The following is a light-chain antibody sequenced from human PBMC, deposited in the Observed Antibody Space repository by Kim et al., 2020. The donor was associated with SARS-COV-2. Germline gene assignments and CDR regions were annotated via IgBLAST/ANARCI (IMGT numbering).Light chain of an antibody. V-gene: IGLV2-14*03. J-gene: IGLJ2*01. CDR3: TSYTISSTLV. CDR1: SSDIGAFNS. Sequence: GESLTISCTGTSSDIGAFNSVSWYQQHPGKAPKLLIFAVSNRPSGVSARFSASKSGNTASLTISGLQPDDEADYYCTSYTISSTLVFGGGTQLTVL. CDR2: AVS.